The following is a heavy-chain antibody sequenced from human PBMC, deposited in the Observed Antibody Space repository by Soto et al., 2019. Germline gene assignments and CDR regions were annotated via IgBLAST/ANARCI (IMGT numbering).Heavy chain of an antibody. CDR3: AKAFRYGSSGLGDPEFDY. CDR1: GFTFSSYA. CDR2: ISGSGGST. J-gene: IGHJ4*02. Sequence: PGGSLRLSCAASGFTFSSYAMSWVRQAPGKGLGWVSAISGSGGSTYYADSVKGRFTISRDNSKNTLYLQMNSLRAEDTAVYYCAKAFRYGSSGLGDPEFDYWGQGTLVTVSS. D-gene: IGHD6-19*01. V-gene: IGHV3-23*01.